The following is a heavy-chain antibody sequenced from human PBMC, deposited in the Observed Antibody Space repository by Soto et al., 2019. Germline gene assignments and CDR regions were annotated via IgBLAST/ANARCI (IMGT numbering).Heavy chain of an antibody. Sequence: RGSLILSCAASGFTFDDYTMHWVRQAPGKGLEWVSLISWDGGSTYYAASVKCRFTISRDNSKNSLYLQMNSLRTEDTALYYCAKDFPLGAGAFDIWAQGTMVTVSS. CDR2: ISWDGGST. J-gene: IGHJ3*02. CDR3: AKDFPLGAGAFDI. CDR1: GFTFDDYT. D-gene: IGHD3-16*01. V-gene: IGHV3-43*01.